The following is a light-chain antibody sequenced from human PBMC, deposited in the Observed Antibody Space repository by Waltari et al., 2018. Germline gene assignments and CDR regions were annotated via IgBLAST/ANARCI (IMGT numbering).Light chain of an antibody. Sequence: QTVVTQEPSLSVSPGGTVTLTCALSSGSHSTTSYATWYQQTPGQAPRTLVYKSNSRSSGVPDRFSGSILGNTAALTITGAQADDESDYYCALYMGSGIWVFGGGTRLTVL. CDR2: KSN. CDR1: SGSHSTTSY. CDR3: ALYMGSGIWV. J-gene: IGLJ3*02. V-gene: IGLV8-61*01.